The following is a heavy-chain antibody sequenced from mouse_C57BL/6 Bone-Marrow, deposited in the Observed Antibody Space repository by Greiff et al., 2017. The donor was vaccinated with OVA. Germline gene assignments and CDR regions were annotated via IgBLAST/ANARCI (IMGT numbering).Heavy chain of an antibody. CDR2: IDPSDSDT. Sequence: QVQLQQPGAELVMPGSSVKLSCKASGYTFTSYWMHWVKQRPGQGLEWIGEIDPSDSDTNSNQKFKGKATLTVDKSSSTAYMQLSSLPSEDSAVYYCATCRNCAVYYWGQGTSLTVSS. CDR1: GYTFTSYW. V-gene: IGHV1-69*01. D-gene: IGHD2-1*01. CDR3: ATCRNCAVYY. J-gene: IGHJ2*02.